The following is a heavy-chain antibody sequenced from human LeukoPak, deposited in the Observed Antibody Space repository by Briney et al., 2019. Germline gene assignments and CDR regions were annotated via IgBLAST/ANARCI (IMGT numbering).Heavy chain of an antibody. V-gene: IGHV4-39*01. Sequence: SETLSLTCAVYGGSFSDYYWGWIRQPPGKGLEWIGSIYDSGSTYYNPSLKSRVTISVDTSKNQFSLKLNSVTAADTAVYYCARHYGPWGQGTLVTVSS. D-gene: IGHD3-10*01. CDR1: GGSFSDYY. CDR3: ARHYGP. CDR2: IYDSGST. J-gene: IGHJ5*02.